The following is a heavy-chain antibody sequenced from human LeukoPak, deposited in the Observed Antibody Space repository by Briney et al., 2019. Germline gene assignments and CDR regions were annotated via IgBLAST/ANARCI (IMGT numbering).Heavy chain of an antibody. V-gene: IGHV4-4*02. Sequence: SETLSLTCGVSGGSISGTNWWSWVRQPPGQGLEWIGEISLSGLTNYNPSLKSRVTMSLDKSKNHLSLSLTSVTAADTAVYYCSRESGAFSPFGYWGQGTLVTVSS. J-gene: IGHJ4*02. D-gene: IGHD1-26*01. CDR1: GGSISGTNW. CDR3: SRESGAFSPFGY. CDR2: ISLSGLT.